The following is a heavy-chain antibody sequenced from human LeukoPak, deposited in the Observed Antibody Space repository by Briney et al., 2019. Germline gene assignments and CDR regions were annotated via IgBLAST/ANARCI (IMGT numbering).Heavy chain of an antibody. J-gene: IGHJ4*02. Sequence: SVKVSCKASGGTFSSYAINWVRQAPGQGLEWMGGIIPIFGTANYAQKFQGRVTITADESTSTANMELSSLRSEDTAVYYCARSGYYYYFDYWGQGTLVTVSS. CDR3: ARSGYYYYFDY. D-gene: IGHD3-22*01. CDR2: IIPIFGTA. CDR1: GGTFSSYA. V-gene: IGHV1-69*01.